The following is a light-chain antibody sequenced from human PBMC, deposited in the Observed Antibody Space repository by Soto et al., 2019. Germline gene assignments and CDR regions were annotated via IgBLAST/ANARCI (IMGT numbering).Light chain of an antibody. V-gene: IGLV6-57*04. CDR2: EDN. CDR3: QSYDGSNPYV. J-gene: IGLJ1*01. Sequence: NFMLTQPHSVSESPGKTVTISCTRSSGSTASNYVQWYQQRPGSAPTTVIYEDNQRPSGVPDRFSGSIDSSSNSASLTISGLKTEDEADYYCQSYDGSNPYVFGTGTKVTVL. CDR1: SGSTASNY.